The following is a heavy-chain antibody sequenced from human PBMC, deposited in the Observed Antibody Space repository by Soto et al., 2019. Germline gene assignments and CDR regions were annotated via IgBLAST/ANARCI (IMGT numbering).Heavy chain of an antibody. V-gene: IGHV4-34*01. J-gene: IGHJ5*02. D-gene: IGHD5-12*01. CDR1: GGSFSGYY. CDR2: INHSGST. CDR3: ARVKSYSGYTRRNWFDP. Sequence: TSETLSLTCAVYGGSFSGYYWSWIRQPPGKWLVCIGEINHSGSTNSNPSLKSRVTISVYTSKNQFSLKLSSVTAADTAVYYCARVKSYSGYTRRNWFDPWGQGTLVTVSS.